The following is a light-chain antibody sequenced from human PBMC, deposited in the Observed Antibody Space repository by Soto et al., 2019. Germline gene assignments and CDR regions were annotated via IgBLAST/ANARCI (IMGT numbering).Light chain of an antibody. J-gene: IGKJ1*01. CDR3: QQYNNWPPWT. Sequence: EIVMTQSPATLSVSPGERATLSCRASQSVSTSLAWYQQKPGQAPRLLIHGASTRATGIPARFSGSGSGTDFTITISSLQSEDSAVYYCQQYNNWPPWTFGQGTKVEIK. V-gene: IGKV3-15*01. CDR2: GAS. CDR1: QSVSTS.